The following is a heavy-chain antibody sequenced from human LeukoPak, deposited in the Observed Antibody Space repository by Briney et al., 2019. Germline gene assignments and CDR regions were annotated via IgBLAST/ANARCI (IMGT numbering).Heavy chain of an antibody. CDR3: AKGDYYDSSGYYGSLMAFDI. CDR1: GLTFRNYW. J-gene: IGHJ3*02. CDR2: ISEDGSNK. D-gene: IGHD3-22*01. Sequence: GGSLRLSCAASGLTFRNYWMSWIRQAPGKGLEWAAHISEDGSNKYYVDSVKGRFTISRDNARNSLYLQMNSLRVEDTAVYYCAKGDYYDSSGYYGSLMAFDIWGQGTMVTVSS. V-gene: IGHV3-7*01.